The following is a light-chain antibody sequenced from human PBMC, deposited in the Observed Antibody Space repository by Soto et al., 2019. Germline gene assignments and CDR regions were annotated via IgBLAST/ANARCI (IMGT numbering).Light chain of an antibody. CDR3: QQYSSYPWT. CDR2: EAS. J-gene: IGKJ1*01. Sequence: DVQMTQSPSTLSASVGDRVTITCRASQSISSWLAWYQQEPGKAPKLLISEASTLEGGGPSRCSGSGSGSEFALPISSLQPDDVASYYCQQYSSYPWTFGHGTKVEIK. V-gene: IGKV1-5*03. CDR1: QSISSW.